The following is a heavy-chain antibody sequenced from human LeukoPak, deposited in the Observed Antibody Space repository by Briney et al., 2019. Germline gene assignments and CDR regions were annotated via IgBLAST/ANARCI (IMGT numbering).Heavy chain of an antibody. Sequence: SETLSLTCTISGGSISSYYWSWIRQPPGKGLEWIGYIYYSGSTNYNPSLKSRVTISVDTSKNQFSLKLSSVTAADTAVYYCARTAYCGGDCPDAFDIWSQGTMVTVSS. CDR1: GGSISSYY. V-gene: IGHV4-59*01. J-gene: IGHJ3*02. D-gene: IGHD2-21*02. CDR2: IYYSGST. CDR3: ARTAYCGGDCPDAFDI.